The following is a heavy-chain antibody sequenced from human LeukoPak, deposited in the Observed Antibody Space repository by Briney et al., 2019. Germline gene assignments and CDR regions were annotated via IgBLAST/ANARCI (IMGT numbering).Heavy chain of an antibody. V-gene: IGHV3-30-3*01. CDR1: GFTFSSYA. J-gene: IGHJ4*02. Sequence: GGSLRLSCAASGFTFSSYAMHWVRQAPGKGLEWVAVISYDGSNKYYADSVKGRFTTSRDNSKNTLYLQMNSLRAEDTAVYYCARDLTYQLLYYFGYWGQGTLVTVSS. CDR2: ISYDGSNK. CDR3: ARDLTYQLLYYFGY. D-gene: IGHD2-2*01.